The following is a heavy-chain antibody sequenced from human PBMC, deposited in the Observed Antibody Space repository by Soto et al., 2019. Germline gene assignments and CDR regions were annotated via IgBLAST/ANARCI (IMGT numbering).Heavy chain of an antibody. Sequence: ASVKVSCKARGGTFSSYAISWVRQAPKQGLEWMGGIIPIFGTANYAQKFQGRITITADESTSTAYMELSSLRSDDTAVYYCASVASLELRNKYFDYWGQGTLVTVSS. J-gene: IGHJ4*02. CDR2: IIPIFGTA. CDR3: ASVASLELRNKYFDY. CDR1: GGTFSSYA. D-gene: IGHD1-7*01. V-gene: IGHV1-69*13.